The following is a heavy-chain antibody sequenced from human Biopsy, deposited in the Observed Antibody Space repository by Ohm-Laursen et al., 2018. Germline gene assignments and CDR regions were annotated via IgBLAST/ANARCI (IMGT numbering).Heavy chain of an antibody. V-gene: IGHV4-4*07. Sequence: GTLSLTCTVFGASITSYYWSWIRQPAGKGLEWIGHTYKGGNTNHNPSLKSRVSMSVDTSKNQLSLTLRSVTAADTAVYYCARDLPSSYYYAMDVWGQGTTVTVSS. J-gene: IGHJ6*02. CDR3: ARDLPSSYYYAMDV. CDR2: TYKGGNT. CDR1: GASITSYY.